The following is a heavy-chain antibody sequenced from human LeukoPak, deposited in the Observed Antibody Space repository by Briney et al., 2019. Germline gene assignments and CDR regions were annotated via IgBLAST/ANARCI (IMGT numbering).Heavy chain of an antibody. CDR3: AKARPAYSSSSVFDY. CDR2: IRYDGSNK. V-gene: IGHV3-30*02. CDR1: GFTFSSYG. D-gene: IGHD6-6*01. Sequence: GGSLRLSCAASGFTFSSYGMHWVRQAPGKGLEWVAFIRYDGSNKYYADSVKGRFTISRDNSKNTLYLQMNSLRAEDTAVYYCAKARPAYSSSSVFDYWGQGTLVTVSS. J-gene: IGHJ4*02.